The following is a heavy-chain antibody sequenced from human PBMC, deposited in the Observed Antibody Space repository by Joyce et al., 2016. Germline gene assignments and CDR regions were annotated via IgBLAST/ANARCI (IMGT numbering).Heavy chain of an antibody. Sequence: QVHLVQSGAEVKKSGSSVRVSCKASGGSFNKYTVSWVRQAPGQGLAWMGRIIPVLNMTNYAQEFQGRVTITADTSTTTAYMQLTGLGFDDTAVYFCAGTFNYPHHDGMDVWGQGTTVTVSS. V-gene: IGHV1-69*02. J-gene: IGHJ6*02. D-gene: IGHD4-11*01. CDR3: AGTFNYPHHDGMDV. CDR2: IIPVLNMT. CDR1: GGSFNKYT.